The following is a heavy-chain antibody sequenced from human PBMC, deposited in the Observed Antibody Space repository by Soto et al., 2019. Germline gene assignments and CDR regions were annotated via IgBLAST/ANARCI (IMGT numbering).Heavy chain of an antibody. J-gene: IGHJ6*02. CDR1: GGSISSYY. V-gene: IGHV4-59*01. CDR3: ARVEGDSSSFYYGMDV. D-gene: IGHD6-6*01. Sequence: TSETLSLTCTVSGGSISSYYWSWIRQPPGKGLEWIGYIYYSGSTNYNPSLKSRVTISVDTSKNQFSLKLSSVTAADTAVYYCARVEGDSSSFYYGMDVWGQGTTVTVSS. CDR2: IYYSGST.